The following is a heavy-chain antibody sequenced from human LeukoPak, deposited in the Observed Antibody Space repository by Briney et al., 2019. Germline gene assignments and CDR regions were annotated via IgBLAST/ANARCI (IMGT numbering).Heavy chain of an antibody. CDR1: GHTFTSYG. CDR3: ARDGGGYCSGGSCYDYYYGMDV. J-gene: IGHJ6*02. V-gene: IGHV1-18*01. Sequence: ASVKVSCKASGHTFTSYGISWVRQAPGQGLEWMGWISAYNGNTNYAQKLQGRATMTTDTSTSTAYMEPRSLRSDDTAVYYCARDGGGYCSGGSCYDYYYGMDVWGQGTTVTVSS. CDR2: ISAYNGNT. D-gene: IGHD2-15*01.